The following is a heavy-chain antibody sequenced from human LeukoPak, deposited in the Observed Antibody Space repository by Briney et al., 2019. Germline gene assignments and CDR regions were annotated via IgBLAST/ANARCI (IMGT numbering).Heavy chain of an antibody. CDR1: GFTFSSYG. Sequence: PGRSLRLSCSASGFTFSSYGMHWVRQAPGKGLEWVAVIWYDGSNKYYADSVKGRFTISRDNSKNTLYLQMNSLRDEDTAVYYCARFGYSGWNLEYWGQGTLVTVSS. CDR3: ARFGYSGWNLEY. D-gene: IGHD5-12*01. J-gene: IGHJ4*02. V-gene: IGHV3-33*01. CDR2: IWYDGSNK.